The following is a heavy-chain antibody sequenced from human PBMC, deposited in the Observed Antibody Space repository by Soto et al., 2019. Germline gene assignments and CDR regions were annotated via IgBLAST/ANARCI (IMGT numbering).Heavy chain of an antibody. D-gene: IGHD3-22*01. V-gene: IGHV4-59*01. CDR2: IYYSGST. CDR3: AREGSGYYHLDAFDI. CDR1: GGSISSYY. Sequence: SETLSLTCTVSGGSISSYYWSWIRQPPGKGLEWIGYIYYSGSTNYNPSLKSRVTISVDTSKNQFSLKLSSVTAADTAVYYCAREGSGYYHLDAFDIWGQGTMVTVSS. J-gene: IGHJ3*02.